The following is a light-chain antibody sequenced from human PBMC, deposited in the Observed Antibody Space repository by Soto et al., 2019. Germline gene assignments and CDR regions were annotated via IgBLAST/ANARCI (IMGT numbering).Light chain of an antibody. CDR1: QSVSSN. Sequence: EIVMTQSPSTVSVSPWERSTLAFMASQSVSSNLAWYQQKPGQAPRLVIYAASTRATGIPDRFSGSVSGTEFTLTISSLQSEDFAVYYCQQYNEWPPFTFGQGTRLEIK. CDR2: AAS. J-gene: IGKJ5*01. V-gene: IGKV3-15*01. CDR3: QQYNEWPPFT.